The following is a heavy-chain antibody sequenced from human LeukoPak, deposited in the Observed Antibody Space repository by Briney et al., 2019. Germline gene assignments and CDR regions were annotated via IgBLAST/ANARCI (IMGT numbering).Heavy chain of an antibody. D-gene: IGHD4-17*01. CDR3: ARDYDYGDRGNAFDI. V-gene: IGHV1-2*04. CDR2: INPNSGGT. CDR1: GYTFTSYA. Sequence: ASVKVSCKASGYTFTSYAMHWVRQAPGQGLEWMGWINPNSGGTNYAQKFQGWVTMTRDTSISTAYMELSRLRSDDTAVYYCARDYDYGDRGNAFDIWGQGTMVTVSS. J-gene: IGHJ3*02.